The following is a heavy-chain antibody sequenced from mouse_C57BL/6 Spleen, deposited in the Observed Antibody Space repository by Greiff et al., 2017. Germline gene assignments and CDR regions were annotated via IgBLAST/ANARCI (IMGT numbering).Heavy chain of an antibody. CDR1: GFTFSSYA. Sequence: EVKVVESGGGLVKPGGSLKLSCAASGFTFSSYAMSWVRQTPEKRLEWVATISDGGSYTYYPDNVKGRFTISRDNAKNNLYLQMSHLKSEDTAMYYCARGYDYDEGAMDYWGQGTSVTVSS. V-gene: IGHV5-4*03. D-gene: IGHD2-4*01. CDR2: ISDGGSYT. J-gene: IGHJ4*01. CDR3: ARGYDYDEGAMDY.